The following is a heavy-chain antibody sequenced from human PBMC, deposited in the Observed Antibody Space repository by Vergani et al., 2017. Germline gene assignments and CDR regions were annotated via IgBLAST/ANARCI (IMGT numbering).Heavy chain of an antibody. CDR1: GFTFNHYA. Sequence: EVQLLESGGDLVQPGGSLRLSCAASGFTFNHYAMNWVRQAPGKGLEWVSGISGSGGSTYSAGSVKGRFTISRDSSKNTLYLQMNSLSAWDTAVYYCAKANPRNSGYDYLYYYHAMDVWGQGTTVTVSS. CDR3: AKANPRNSGYDYLYYYHAMDV. J-gene: IGHJ6*02. V-gene: IGHV3-23*01. D-gene: IGHD5-12*01. CDR2: ISGSGGST.